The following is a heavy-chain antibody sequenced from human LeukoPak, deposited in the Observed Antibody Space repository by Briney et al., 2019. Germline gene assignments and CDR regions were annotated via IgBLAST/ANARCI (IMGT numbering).Heavy chain of an antibody. CDR1: GFTFSSYG. CDR3: AKENYYGSGSSAFDI. Sequence: GGSLRLSCAASGFTFSSYGMHWVRQAPGKGLEWVAVISYDGSNKYYADSVKGRFTISRHNSKKTLYMKMNSLRAEDTAVYYCAKENYYGSGSSAFDIWGQGTMVTVSS. V-gene: IGHV3-30*18. CDR2: ISYDGSNK. J-gene: IGHJ3*02. D-gene: IGHD3-10*01.